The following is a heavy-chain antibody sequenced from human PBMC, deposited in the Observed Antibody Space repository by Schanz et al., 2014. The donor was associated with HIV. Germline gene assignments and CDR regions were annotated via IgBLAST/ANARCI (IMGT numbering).Heavy chain of an antibody. Sequence: EVQVVESGGGLVQPGGSLRLSCVASGFTFSTYAMSWVRQAPGKGLEWVSGMRGSDDSTFYADSVKGRFTISRDNSKNTLYFQMNSLRAEDTAIYYCAKTSYGWYFDYWGQGTLVTVSS. CDR2: MRGSDDST. CDR3: AKTSYGWYFDY. CDR1: GFTFSTYA. J-gene: IGHJ4*02. D-gene: IGHD6-19*01. V-gene: IGHV3-23*04.